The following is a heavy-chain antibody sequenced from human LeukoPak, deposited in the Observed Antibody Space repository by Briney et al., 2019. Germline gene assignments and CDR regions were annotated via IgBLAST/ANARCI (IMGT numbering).Heavy chain of an antibody. CDR3: ARAPEWLIFDY. Sequence: GGSLRLSCAASGFTVSSNYMSWVRQAPGKGLEWVSVIYSGGSTYYADSAKGRFTISRHNSKNTLYLQMNSLRAEDTAVYYCARAPEWLIFDYWGQGTLVTVSS. CDR1: GFTVSSNY. D-gene: IGHD6-19*01. J-gene: IGHJ4*02. CDR2: IYSGGST. V-gene: IGHV3-53*04.